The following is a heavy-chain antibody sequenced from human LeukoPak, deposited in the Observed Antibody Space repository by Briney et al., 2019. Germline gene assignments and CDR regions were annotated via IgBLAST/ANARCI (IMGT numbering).Heavy chain of an antibody. J-gene: IGHJ4*02. CDR3: ATSDAGNYFSERYFDY. CDR2: IKQDGSEK. V-gene: IGHV3-7*02. D-gene: IGHD1-26*01. Sequence: PGGSLRLSCAASGFTFSSYWLSWVRQAPGKGLEWVANIKQDGSEKYYVDSVTGRFTISRDNAKNSLYLQMNSLRAEDTAVYYCATSDAGNYFSERYFDYWGQGTLVTVSS. CDR1: GFTFSSYW.